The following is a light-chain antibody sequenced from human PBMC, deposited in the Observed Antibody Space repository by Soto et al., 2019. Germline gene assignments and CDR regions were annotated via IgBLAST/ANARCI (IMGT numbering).Light chain of an antibody. CDR2: WAS. Sequence: DIVMTQSPDSLAVSLGERATINCKSSQSVLYSSDNKNYLAWYQQKPGQPPKLLIYWASTRESGVPGRFSGGGSGTDITRTISSLQAEDVAVYYCLQHHSAPRTFGQGTKVEI. CDR3: LQHHSAPRT. J-gene: IGKJ1*01. V-gene: IGKV4-1*01. CDR1: QSVLYSSDNKNY.